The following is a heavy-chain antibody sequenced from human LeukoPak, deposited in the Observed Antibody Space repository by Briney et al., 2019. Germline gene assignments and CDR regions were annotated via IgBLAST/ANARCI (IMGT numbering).Heavy chain of an antibody. CDR2: IYPGDSDT. Sequence: GESLKISCKGSGSGYSFANFWIGWVRQMPGKGLEWMGIIYPGDSDTRYSPFFEGQATISVDKSVNTAYLQWSSLRASDTAIYFCARRSGSYFNFWGQGTQVIVSS. V-gene: IGHV5-51*01. CDR1: GYSFANFW. J-gene: IGHJ4*02. CDR3: ARRSGSYFNF. D-gene: IGHD1-26*01.